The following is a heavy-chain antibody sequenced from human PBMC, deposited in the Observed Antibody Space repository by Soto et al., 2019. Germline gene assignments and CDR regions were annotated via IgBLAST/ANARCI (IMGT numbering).Heavy chain of an antibody. CDR2: INPNSGGT. V-gene: IGHV1-2*02. CDR3: ARDRQIRGYSYHPGY. Sequence: ASVKVSCKASGYTFTGYYMHWVRQAPGQGLEWMGWINPNSGGTNYAQKFQGRVTMTRDTSISTAYMELSRLRSDDTAVYYCARDRQIRGYSYHPGYWGQGTLVTVSS. J-gene: IGHJ4*02. CDR1: GYTFTGYY. D-gene: IGHD5-18*01.